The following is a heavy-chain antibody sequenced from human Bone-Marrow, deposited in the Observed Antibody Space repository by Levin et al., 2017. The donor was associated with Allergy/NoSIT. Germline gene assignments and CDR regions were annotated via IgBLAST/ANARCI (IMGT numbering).Heavy chain of an antibody. Sequence: GESLKISCKASGYSFRHFWIGWVRQMPGKGLEWVGIIYPGDSETRISPSFQGQVTISADMSISTAYLQWSSLKTSDTASYYCARLGSTGCNSQCYYYHMDVWGKGTTVTVSS. CDR2: IYPGDSET. CDR3: ARLGSTGCNSQCYYYHMDV. CDR1: GYSFRHFW. J-gene: IGHJ6*04. D-gene: IGHD2-2*01. V-gene: IGHV5-51*01.